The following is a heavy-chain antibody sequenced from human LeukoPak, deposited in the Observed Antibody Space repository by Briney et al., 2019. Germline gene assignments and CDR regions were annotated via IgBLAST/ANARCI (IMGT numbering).Heavy chain of an antibody. V-gene: IGHV4-34*01. Sequence: SETLSLTCAVYGGSFSGYYWSWIRQPPGKGLEWIGEINHSGSTNYNPSLKSRVTISVDTSKNQFSLKLSSVTAADTAVYYCARGSTSEHDYWGQGTLVTVSS. J-gene: IGHJ4*02. CDR3: ARGSTSEHDY. CDR1: GGSFSGYY. D-gene: IGHD1/OR15-1a*01. CDR2: INHSGST.